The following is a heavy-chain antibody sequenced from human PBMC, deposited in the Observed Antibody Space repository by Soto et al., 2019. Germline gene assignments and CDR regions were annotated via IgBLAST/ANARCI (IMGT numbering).Heavy chain of an antibody. CDR3: ARDGGGNTAPDY. V-gene: IGHV1-46*03. D-gene: IGHD5-18*01. Sequence: QVQLVQSGAEVKKPGASVKVSCKASGYTFTSYYMHWVRQTPGQGLEWMGIINPSGGSTSYAQKFKGRVTMTRDTSTSTVYMELSSLRSEDTAVYYCARDGGGNTAPDYWGQGTLVTVSS. CDR1: GYTFTSYY. CDR2: INPSGGST. J-gene: IGHJ4*02.